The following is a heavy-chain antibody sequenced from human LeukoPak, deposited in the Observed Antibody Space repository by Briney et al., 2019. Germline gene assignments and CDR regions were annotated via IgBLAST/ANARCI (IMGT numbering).Heavy chain of an antibody. V-gene: IGHV3-23*01. CDR2: ISETGGTI. D-gene: IGHD5-24*01. Sequence: RGGSLRLSCAPSGSTFSNYAMSWVRQAPGKGLEWVSAISETGGTIHYADSVRGRFTISRDNSKNTLYLQMNSLRAEDTAVYYCAREMTIITYSFDSWGQGTLVTVSS. CDR1: GSTFSNYA. CDR3: AREMTIITYSFDS. J-gene: IGHJ4*02.